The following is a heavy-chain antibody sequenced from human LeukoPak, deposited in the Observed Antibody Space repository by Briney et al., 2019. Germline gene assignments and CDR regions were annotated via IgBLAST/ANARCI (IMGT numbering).Heavy chain of an antibody. CDR1: GFTFSSYA. V-gene: IGHV3-23*01. D-gene: IGHD6-19*01. Sequence: GGPLRLSCAASGFTFSSYAMSWVRQAPGKGLEWVSAISGSGGSTYYADSVKGRFTISRDNSKNTLYLQMNSLRAEDTAVYYCAKDKVAVAAGGDYFDYWGQGTLVTVSS. J-gene: IGHJ4*02. CDR2: ISGSGGST. CDR3: AKDKVAVAAGGDYFDY.